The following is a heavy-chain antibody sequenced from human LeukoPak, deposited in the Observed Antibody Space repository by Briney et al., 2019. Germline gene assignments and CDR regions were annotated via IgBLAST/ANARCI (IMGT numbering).Heavy chain of an antibody. CDR3: ARVGFWSGYYSNDDAFDI. V-gene: IGHV4-59*08. Sequence: SETLSLTCTVSGGSMSSYYWSWIRQPPGKGLEWIGYIYYSGSTNYNPSLKSRVTISVDTSKNQFSLKLSSVTAADTAVYYCARVGFWSGYYSNDDAFDIWGQGTMVTVSS. CDR2: IYYSGST. J-gene: IGHJ3*02. CDR1: GGSMSSYY. D-gene: IGHD3-3*01.